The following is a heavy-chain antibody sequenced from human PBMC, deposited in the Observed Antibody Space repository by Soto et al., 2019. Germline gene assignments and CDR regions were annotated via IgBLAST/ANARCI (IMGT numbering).Heavy chain of an antibody. J-gene: IGHJ4*02. CDR1: GFTFSSYG. Sequence: QVQLVESGGGVVQPGGSLRLSCVASGFTFSSYGMHWVRQAPGKGLEWVAVIWYDGNKKYDAYSVKGRFTISRDNSKNTLYVQMTSLRAEDTAVYYCARGLHSLFDYWGQGALVNVSS. CDR2: IWYDGNKK. V-gene: IGHV3-33*01. D-gene: IGHD2-21*01. CDR3: ARGLHSLFDY.